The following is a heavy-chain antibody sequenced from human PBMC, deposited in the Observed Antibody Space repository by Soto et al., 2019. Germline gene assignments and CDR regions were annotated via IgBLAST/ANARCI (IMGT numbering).Heavy chain of an antibody. V-gene: IGHV1-24*01. J-gene: IGHJ5*02. CDR3: ATFGLFLTPAEGWFDP. D-gene: IGHD3-3*01. CDR2: FDPEDGET. Sequence: QVQLVQSGAEVKKPGASVKVSCKVSGYTLTELSMHWVRQAPGKGLEWMGGFDPEDGETIYAQKFQGRVTMTEDTSTDTAYMELSSLRSEDTAVYYCATFGLFLTPAEGWFDPWGQGTLVTVSS. CDR1: GYTLTELS.